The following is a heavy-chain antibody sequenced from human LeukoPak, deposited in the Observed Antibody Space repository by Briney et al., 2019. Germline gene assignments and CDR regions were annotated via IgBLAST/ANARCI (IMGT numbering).Heavy chain of an antibody. CDR3: ATLPAGLVYQGFEY. V-gene: IGHV1-24*01. J-gene: IGHJ4*02. CDR2: FDPEDGET. D-gene: IGHD6-13*01. CDR1: GYTFTSYG. Sequence: ASVKVSCKASGYTFTSYGISWVRQAPGKGLEWMGGFDPEDGETIYAQKFQGRVTMTEDTSTDTAYMELSSLRSEDTAVYYCATLPAGLVYQGFEYWGQGTLVTASS.